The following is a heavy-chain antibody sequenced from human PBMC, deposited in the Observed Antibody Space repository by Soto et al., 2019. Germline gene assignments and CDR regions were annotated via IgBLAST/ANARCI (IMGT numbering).Heavy chain of an antibody. Sequence: GGSLRLSCAASGFTFSSYAMSWVSQAPGKGLEWVSAISGSGGSTYYADSVKGRFTISRDNSKNTLYLQMNSLRAEDTAVYYCAKEPNYYDSSGYNGWGQGTLVTVSS. CDR3: AKEPNYYDSSGYNG. CDR2: ISGSGGST. V-gene: IGHV3-23*01. D-gene: IGHD3-22*01. J-gene: IGHJ4*02. CDR1: GFTFSSYA.